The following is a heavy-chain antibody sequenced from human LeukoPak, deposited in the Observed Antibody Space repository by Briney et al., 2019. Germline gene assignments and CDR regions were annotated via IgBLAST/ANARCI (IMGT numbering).Heavy chain of an antibody. J-gene: IGHJ4*02. CDR2: IYSGGST. V-gene: IGHV3-53*01. CDR3: ARDIATAGHLAFDY. Sequence: GGSLRLSCAASGFSVSSNYMSWVRQAPGKGLEWVSVIYSGGSTYYADSVKGRFTISRDNAKNSLYLQMNSLRAEDTAVYYCARDIATAGHLAFDYWGQGILVTVSS. D-gene: IGHD6-13*01. CDR1: GFSVSSNY.